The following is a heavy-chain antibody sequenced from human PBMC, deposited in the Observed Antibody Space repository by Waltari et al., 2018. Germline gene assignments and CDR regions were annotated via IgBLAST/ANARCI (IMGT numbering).Heavy chain of an antibody. Sequence: EVQLVESGGGLVKPGGSLRLSCAAAGFTFSSYSMNWVRQPPGKGLEWIASIRSSSSYIYYADSLKGGFTNSRDNATKSLYLQRNSLRAEDTAVYYCARWHCSGGSCYMDYWGQGTLVTVSS. CDR1: GFTFSSYS. V-gene: IGHV3-21*01. J-gene: IGHJ4*02. CDR3: ARWHCSGGSCYMDY. CDR2: IRSSSSYI. D-gene: IGHD2-15*01.